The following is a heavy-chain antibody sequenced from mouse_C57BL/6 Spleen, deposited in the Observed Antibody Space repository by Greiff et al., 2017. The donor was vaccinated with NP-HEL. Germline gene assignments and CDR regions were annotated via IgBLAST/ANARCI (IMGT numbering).Heavy chain of an antibody. V-gene: IGHV1-5*01. CDR1: GYTFTSYW. J-gene: IGHJ4*01. CDR2: IYPGNSDT. D-gene: IGHD1-1*01. Sequence: DVQLQESGTVLARPGASVKMSCKTSGYTFTSYWMHWVKQRPGQGLEWIGAIYPGNSDTSYNQKFKGKAKLTAVTSASTAYMELSSLTNEDSAVYYCTGDYGSSSYYYAMDYWGQGTSVTVSS. CDR3: TGDYGSSSYYYAMDY.